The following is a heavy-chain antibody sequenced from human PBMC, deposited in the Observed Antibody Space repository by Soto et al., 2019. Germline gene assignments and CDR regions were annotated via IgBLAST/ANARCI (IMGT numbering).Heavy chain of an antibody. V-gene: IGHV4-59*08. Sequence: QVQLQESGPGLVKPSETLSLTCTVSGGSISSYYWSWIRQPPGKGLEWIGYIYYSGSTNYNPSLKSRVTISVDTSKNQFSLKLSSVTAADTAVYYCARRIAAAGTFDYWGQGTLVTVSS. CDR1: GGSISSYY. CDR3: ARRIAAAGTFDY. D-gene: IGHD6-13*01. J-gene: IGHJ4*02. CDR2: IYYSGST.